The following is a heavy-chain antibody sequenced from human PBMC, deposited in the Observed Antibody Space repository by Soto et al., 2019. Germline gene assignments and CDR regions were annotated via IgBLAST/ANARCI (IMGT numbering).Heavy chain of an antibody. D-gene: IGHD3-16*01. V-gene: IGHV4-59*01. Sequence: KPSETLSLTCTVSGGSISSYYWSWIRQPPGKGLEWIGYIYYSGSTNYNPSLKSRVTISVDTSKNQFSLKLSSVTAADTAVYYCARGLGGGSYYFDYWGQGTLVTVSS. CDR2: IYYSGST. J-gene: IGHJ4*02. CDR1: GGSISSYY. CDR3: ARGLGGGSYYFDY.